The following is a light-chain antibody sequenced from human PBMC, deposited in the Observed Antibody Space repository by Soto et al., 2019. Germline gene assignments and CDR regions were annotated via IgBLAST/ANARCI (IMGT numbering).Light chain of an antibody. Sequence: EIVLTQSPATLSLSPGERATLSCRASQSVSSNLAWYQQKLGQAPSLLIYDAFNRATGIPARFSGSGSGTDFTLTISNLEPEDFAVYYCQQRSSWPTFGQGTKLVIK. J-gene: IGKJ2*01. V-gene: IGKV3-11*01. CDR2: DAF. CDR1: QSVSSN. CDR3: QQRSSWPT.